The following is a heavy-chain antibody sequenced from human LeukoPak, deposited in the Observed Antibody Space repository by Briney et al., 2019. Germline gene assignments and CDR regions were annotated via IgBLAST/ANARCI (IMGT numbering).Heavy chain of an antibody. D-gene: IGHD5-18*01. CDR3: AKANWVSNADTVW. Sequence: GGSLRLSCAASGFSFSNYAMSWVRQAPARGPEWVSSIRGAGETFYADSVKGRFTLSRDDSRNTVYLQLNNLRVEDTAIYYCAKANWVSNADTVWWGQGAQVTVSS. CDR1: GFSFSNYA. V-gene: IGHV3-23*01. CDR2: IRGAGET. J-gene: IGHJ4*02.